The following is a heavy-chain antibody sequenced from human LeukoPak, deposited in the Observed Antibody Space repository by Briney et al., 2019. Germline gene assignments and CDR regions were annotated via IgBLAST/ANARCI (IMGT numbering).Heavy chain of an antibody. CDR3: ARRTPILKNYDSDPIDAFDI. CDR2: IYYSGST. CDR1: GGSISSSSYY. V-gene: IGHV4-39*01. J-gene: IGHJ3*02. Sequence: SETLSLTCTVSGGSISSSSYYWGWIRQPPGKGLEWIGNIYYSGSTYDNSSLKSRVTISVDTSKNQFSLRLSSVTAADTAVYYCARRTPILKNYDSDPIDAFDIWGQGTMVTVSS. D-gene: IGHD3-22*01.